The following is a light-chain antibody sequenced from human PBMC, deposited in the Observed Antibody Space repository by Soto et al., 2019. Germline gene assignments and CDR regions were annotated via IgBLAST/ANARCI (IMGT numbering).Light chain of an antibody. Sequence: QSALTQPRSVSGSPGQSVAISCTGISNCIGPYNYVSWYQQHPGKAPKLIIYDVDKRPSGVPYRFSGSKSGDTASLTISGLQPDDEADYYCCSYADTYVELGGGTKLTVL. CDR3: CSYADTYVE. CDR1: SNCIGPYNY. V-gene: IGLV2-11*01. CDR2: DVD. J-gene: IGLJ2*01.